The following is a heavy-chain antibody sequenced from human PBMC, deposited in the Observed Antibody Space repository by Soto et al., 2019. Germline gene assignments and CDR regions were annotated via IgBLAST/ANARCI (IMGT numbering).Heavy chain of an antibody. CDR3: ASGYDPVNY. J-gene: IGHJ4*02. CDR1: GFTFSDYY. CDR2: ISISSSYT. D-gene: IGHD5-12*01. V-gene: IGHV3-11*05. Sequence: QVQLVESGGGLVKPGRSLRLSCAASGFTFSDYYMSWIRQAPRKGLEWVSYISISSSYTNYADSVKGRFTISRDNAKKSVYLQMNSLRVEDTAVYYCASGYDPVNYWGQGTLVTVSS.